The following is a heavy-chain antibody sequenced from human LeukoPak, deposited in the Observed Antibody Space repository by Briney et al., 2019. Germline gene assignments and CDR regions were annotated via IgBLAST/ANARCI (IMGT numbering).Heavy chain of an antibody. D-gene: IGHD2-15*01. V-gene: IGHV3-23*01. J-gene: IGHJ4*02. CDR2: ISSSGGST. Sequence: GGSLRLSCPASGFTFSSHAMSWVRQAPGRGLAWVSGISSSGGSTYYAGSVKGRLTFSRDNSQNTLYLQMNSLTDDDTAVYYCATGVEGCTGGSCYSWIYYWGQGTLVSVSS. CDR3: ATGVEGCTGGSCYSWIYY. CDR1: GFTFSSHA.